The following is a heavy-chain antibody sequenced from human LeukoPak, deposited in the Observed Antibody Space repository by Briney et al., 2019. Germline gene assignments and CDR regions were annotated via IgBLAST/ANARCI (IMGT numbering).Heavy chain of an antibody. CDR1: GGSISSYY. CDR2: IYTSGST. D-gene: IGHD6-13*01. Sequence: PSETLSLTCTVSGGSISSYYWSWIRQPAGKGLEWIGRIYTSGSTNYNPSLKSRVTMSVDTSKNQFSLKLSSVTAADTAVYYCARATSSSWHYYCYYYMDVWGKGTTVTVSS. CDR3: ARATSSSWHYYCYYYMDV. V-gene: IGHV4-4*07. J-gene: IGHJ6*03.